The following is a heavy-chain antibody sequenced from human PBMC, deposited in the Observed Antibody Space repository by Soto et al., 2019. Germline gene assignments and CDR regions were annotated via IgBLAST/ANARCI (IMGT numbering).Heavy chain of an antibody. CDR2: ISAYNGDT. V-gene: IGHV1-18*01. J-gene: IGHJ1*01. D-gene: IGHD3-16*01. Sequence: QVQLVQSGAEVKKPGASVKVSCKTSGYTFTNSGINWVRQAPGQGLEWMGWISAYNGDTKYAQKLQGRVTMTTDTSTTTASMAHMSLRSDDSAVYSCARDGGKDWGQGTLVTVSS. CDR1: GYTFTNSG. CDR3: ARDGGKD.